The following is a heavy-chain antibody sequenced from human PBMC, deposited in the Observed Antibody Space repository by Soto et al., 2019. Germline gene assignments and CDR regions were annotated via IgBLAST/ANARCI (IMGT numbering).Heavy chain of an antibody. CDR1: GGSISSSSYY. CDR2: IYYSGST. V-gene: IGHV4-39*01. Sequence: SETPSLTCTVSGGSISSSSYYWGWIRQPPGKGLEWIGSIYYSGSTYYNPSLKSRVTISVDTSKNQFSLKLSSVAAADTAVYYCARGYDAFDIWGQGTMVTVSS. D-gene: IGHD6-13*01. J-gene: IGHJ3*02. CDR3: ARGYDAFDI.